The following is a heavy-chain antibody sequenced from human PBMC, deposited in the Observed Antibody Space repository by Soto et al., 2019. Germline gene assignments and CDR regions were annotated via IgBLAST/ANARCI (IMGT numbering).Heavy chain of an antibody. Sequence: SGPTLVNPTQTLTLTCTFSGFSLSTSGVGVGWIRQPPGKALEWLALIYWDDDKRYSPSLKSRLTITKDTSKNQVVLTMTNMDPEDTATYFCAHVYWAASGTRYYFDYWGQGTLVTVSS. D-gene: IGHD1-7*01. J-gene: IGHJ4*02. CDR1: GFSLSTSGVG. CDR3: AHVYWAASGTRYYFDY. CDR2: IYWDDDK. V-gene: IGHV2-5*02.